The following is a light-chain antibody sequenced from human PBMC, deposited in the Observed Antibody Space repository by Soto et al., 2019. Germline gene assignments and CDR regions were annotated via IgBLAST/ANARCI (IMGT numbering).Light chain of an antibody. CDR1: SGHSNYA. CDR3: QTWGTGIRV. CDR2: VNSDGSH. V-gene: IGLV4-69*01. Sequence: QLVLTQSPSASASLGASVKLTCTLSSGHSNYAIAWHQQQPEKGPRYLMKVNSDGSHRKGDGIPDRFSGSSSGAQRYLTISSLQSEDEADYYCQTWGTGIRVFGTGTKVTAL. J-gene: IGLJ1*01.